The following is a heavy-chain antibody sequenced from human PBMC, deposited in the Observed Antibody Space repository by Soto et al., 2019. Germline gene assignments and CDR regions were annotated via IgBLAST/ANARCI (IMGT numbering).Heavy chain of an antibody. V-gene: IGHV1-18*01. Sequence: ASVKVSCKASGYTFTSYGISWVRQAPGQGLEWMGWISAYNGNTNYAQKLQGRVTISVDTSKSQFSLKLSSVTAADTAVYYCAEDSGYNYGYFRWFDPWGQGTLVTVSS. CDR3: AEDSGYNYGYFRWFDP. CDR2: ISAYNGNT. J-gene: IGHJ5*02. CDR1: GYTFTSYG. D-gene: IGHD5-18*01.